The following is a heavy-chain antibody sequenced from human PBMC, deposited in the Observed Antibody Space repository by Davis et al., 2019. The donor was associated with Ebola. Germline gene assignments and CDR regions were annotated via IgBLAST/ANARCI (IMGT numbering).Heavy chain of an antibody. Sequence: ASVKVSCKASGYTFTGYYMHWVRQAPGQGLEWMGIINPSGGSTSYAQKFQGRVTMTTDTSTSTAYMELRSLRSDDTAVYYCARDVGVTAADYWGQGTLVTVSS. V-gene: IGHV1-46*01. CDR2: INPSGGST. J-gene: IGHJ4*02. D-gene: IGHD2-2*01. CDR1: GYTFTGYY. CDR3: ARDVGVTAADY.